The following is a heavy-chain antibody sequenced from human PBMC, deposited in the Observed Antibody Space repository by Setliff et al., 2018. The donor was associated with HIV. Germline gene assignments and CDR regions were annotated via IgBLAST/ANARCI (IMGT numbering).Heavy chain of an antibody. J-gene: IGHJ6*03. V-gene: IGHV4-4*02. D-gene: IGHD3-10*01. CDR1: GGSISSSNW. CDR2: IYHSGST. CDR3: ARVYYYGSPHMDV. Sequence: PSETLSLTCAVSGGSISSSNWWNWVRQPPGKGLEWIGQIYHSGSTYYNPSLKSRVTISVDTSKNQFSLKLSSVTAADTAVYYCARVYYYGSPHMDVWGKGTTVTVSS.